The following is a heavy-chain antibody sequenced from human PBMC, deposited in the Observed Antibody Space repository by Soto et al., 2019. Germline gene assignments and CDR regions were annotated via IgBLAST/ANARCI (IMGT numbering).Heavy chain of an antibody. Sequence: ESGGGLVQPGGSLRLSCAASGFTFSNYWMTWVRQTPGKGLEWVANIKQDGSEKNYVDSVKGRFTISRDNAKNSLHLQMNSLRAEDTAVYYCMAAVPDYWGQGTLVTVSS. CDR2: IKQDGSEK. V-gene: IGHV3-7*03. J-gene: IGHJ4*02. CDR1: GFTFSNYW. CDR3: MAAVPDY. D-gene: IGHD6-19*01.